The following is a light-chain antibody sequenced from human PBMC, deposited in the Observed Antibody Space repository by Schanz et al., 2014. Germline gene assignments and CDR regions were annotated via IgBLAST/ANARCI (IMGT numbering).Light chain of an antibody. Sequence: QSVLTQPASVSGSPGQSITISCTGTSRDVGSYNFVSWYQQHPGKAPKLMIYDVSNRPSGVSNRFSGSKSGNTASLTVSGLQADDEADYYCTSYAGSNQVVFGGGTKLTVL. CDR1: SRDVGSYNF. CDR3: TSYAGSNQVV. J-gene: IGLJ2*01. V-gene: IGLV2-14*03. CDR2: DVS.